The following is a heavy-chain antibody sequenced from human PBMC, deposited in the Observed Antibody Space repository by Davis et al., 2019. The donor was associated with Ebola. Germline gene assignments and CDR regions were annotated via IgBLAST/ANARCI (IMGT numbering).Heavy chain of an antibody. Sequence: GESLKISCKGSGYRFTSSWLGWVRQTPARGLEWMGIIYPGDSDARYSPSFQGQVTISADMSFSTAYLQWSSLEASDTAVYYCARTVSGSYYSALDYWGQGTLVTVSS. CDR3: ARTVSGSYYSALDY. CDR2: IYPGDSDA. D-gene: IGHD1-26*01. V-gene: IGHV5-51*01. J-gene: IGHJ4*02. CDR1: GYRFTSSW.